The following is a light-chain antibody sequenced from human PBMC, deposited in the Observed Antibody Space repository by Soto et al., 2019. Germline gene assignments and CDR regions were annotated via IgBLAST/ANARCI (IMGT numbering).Light chain of an antibody. V-gene: IGKV1-27*01. J-gene: IGKJ2*01. CDR1: QGISNY. Sequence: DIQMTQSPSSLSASVGDRVTITYRASQGISNYLAWYQQKPGKVPKRLIYASSTLQSGVPSRFSGSGSGTDFTLTISSLQPEDVATYYCQKYNSAPYTFGQGNKLEIK. CDR2: ASS. CDR3: QKYNSAPYT.